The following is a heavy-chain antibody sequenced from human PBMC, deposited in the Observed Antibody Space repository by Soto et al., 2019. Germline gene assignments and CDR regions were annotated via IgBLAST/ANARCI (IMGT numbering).Heavy chain of an antibody. Sequence: EVRLVESGGGLVKPGGSLRLSCKASGFTFSNYNMHWVRQAPGKGLEWVSSITSSGANINYGDSVEGRFTLSRDNAKNSLYLQMNRLRAEDTAVYYCASGLHYWGQGTLVTVSA. D-gene: IGHD3-10*01. J-gene: IGHJ4*02. CDR1: GFTFSNYN. V-gene: IGHV3-21*02. CDR3: ASGLHY. CDR2: ITSSGANI.